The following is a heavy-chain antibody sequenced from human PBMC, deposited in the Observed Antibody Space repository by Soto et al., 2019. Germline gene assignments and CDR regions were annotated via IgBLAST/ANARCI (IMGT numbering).Heavy chain of an antibody. V-gene: IGHV4-59*01. Sequence: TLSLTCTVSSGSISRYYWNWIRQPPGKGLEWIGYIYYSGRTKYNPSLKSRVSISVDTSKNQFSLKLSSVTAADTALYFCAGVGGVDGYNYFTYWGQGTQVTVSS. CDR2: IYYSGRT. D-gene: IGHD2-8*02. CDR1: SGSISRYY. J-gene: IGHJ4*02. CDR3: AGVGGVDGYNYFTY.